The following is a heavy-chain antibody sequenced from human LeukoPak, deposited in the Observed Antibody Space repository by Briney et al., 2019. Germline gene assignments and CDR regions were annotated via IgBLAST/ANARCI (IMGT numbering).Heavy chain of an antibody. CDR3: AREKGVAGTVSWFDP. V-gene: IGHV4-4*02. D-gene: IGHD1-1*01. CDR2: IYHDGST. Sequence: PSETLSLTCAVSGGSISSNNWWIWVRQSPEKGLEWIGEIYHDGSTNYNPSLKSRVTISMDKSKNQLSLKLNFVTAADTAVYYCAREKGVAGTVSWFDPWGQGTLVTVSS. J-gene: IGHJ5*02. CDR1: GGSISSNNW.